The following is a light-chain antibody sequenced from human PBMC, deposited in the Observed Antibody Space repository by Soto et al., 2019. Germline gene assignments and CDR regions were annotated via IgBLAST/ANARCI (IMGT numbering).Light chain of an antibody. CDR3: AAWDDSLNGLV. Sequence: QSVLTQPPSASGTPGQRVTISCSGSSSNIGSNTVNWYQQLPGTAPKLLIYNQRPSGVPDRFSGSKSGTSASLAISGLQSEDEADYYCAAWDDSLNGLVFGGGTTLTVL. V-gene: IGLV1-44*01. CDR2: N. CDR1: SSNIGSNT. J-gene: IGLJ2*01.